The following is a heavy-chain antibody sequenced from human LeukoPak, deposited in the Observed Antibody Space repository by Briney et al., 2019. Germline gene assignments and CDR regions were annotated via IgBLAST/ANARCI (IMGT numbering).Heavy chain of an antibody. Sequence: SETLSLTCAVYGGSFSGYYWSWIRQPPGKGLEWIGEINHSGSTNYNPSLKSRVTISVDTSKNQFSLKLSSVTAADTAVYYCASTTYYYDSSGYYDFDYWGQGTLVTVSS. CDR2: INHSGST. D-gene: IGHD3-22*01. V-gene: IGHV4-34*01. CDR3: ASTTYYYDSSGYYDFDY. J-gene: IGHJ4*02. CDR1: GGSFSGYY.